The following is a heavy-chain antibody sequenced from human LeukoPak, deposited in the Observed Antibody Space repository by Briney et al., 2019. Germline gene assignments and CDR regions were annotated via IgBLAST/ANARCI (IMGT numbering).Heavy chain of an antibody. Sequence: GGSLRLSCAASGFTFSSYGMHWVRQAPGKGLEWVAFIRFDGSNKYYADSVKGRFTISRDNSKKTVYLQMNSLRAEDTAVYYCATSRYDAFDLWGQGTMVIVSS. V-gene: IGHV3-30*02. D-gene: IGHD3-9*01. CDR2: IRFDGSNK. CDR1: GFTFSSYG. J-gene: IGHJ3*01. CDR3: ATSRYDAFDL.